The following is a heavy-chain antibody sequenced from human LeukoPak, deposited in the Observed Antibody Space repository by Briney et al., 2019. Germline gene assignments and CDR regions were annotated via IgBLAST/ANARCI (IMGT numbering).Heavy chain of an antibody. Sequence: SETLSLTCAAYGGSFSGYYWSWIRQPPGKGLEWIGEINHSGSTNYNPSLKSRVTISVDTSKNQFSLKLSSVTAADTAVYYCARVNLRTYSSSPHYWGQGTLVTVSS. D-gene: IGHD6-6*01. CDR2: INHSGST. CDR1: GGSFSGYY. CDR3: ARVNLRTYSSSPHY. J-gene: IGHJ4*02. V-gene: IGHV4-34*01.